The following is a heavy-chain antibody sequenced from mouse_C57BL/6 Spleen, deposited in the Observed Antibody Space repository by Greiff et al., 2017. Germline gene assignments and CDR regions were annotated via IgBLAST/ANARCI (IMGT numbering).Heavy chain of an antibody. Sequence: EVQLVESGGGLVKPGGSLKLSCAASGFTFSSYTMSWVRQTPEKRLEWVATISGGGGNTYYPDSVKGRFTISRDNAKNTLYLQMSSLRSEDTAVYYCARHVGNPWYFDVWGTGTTVTVSS. D-gene: IGHD2-1*01. CDR3: ARHVGNPWYFDV. CDR2: ISGGGGNT. J-gene: IGHJ1*03. V-gene: IGHV5-9*04. CDR1: GFTFSSYT.